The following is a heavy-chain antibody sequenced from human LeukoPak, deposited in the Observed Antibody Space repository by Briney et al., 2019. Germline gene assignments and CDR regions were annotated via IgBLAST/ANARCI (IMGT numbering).Heavy chain of an antibody. D-gene: IGHD3-3*01. CDR2: INPSGGST. V-gene: IGHV1-46*01. J-gene: IGHJ4*02. CDR1: GYTFTGYY. Sequence: ASVKVSCKASGYTFTGYYMHWVRQAPGQGLEWMGIINPSGGSTSYAQKFQGRVTMTRDMSTSTVYMELSSLRSEDTAVYYCARDPEKEAGFWSGYSLDYWGQGTLVTVSS. CDR3: ARDPEKEAGFWSGYSLDY.